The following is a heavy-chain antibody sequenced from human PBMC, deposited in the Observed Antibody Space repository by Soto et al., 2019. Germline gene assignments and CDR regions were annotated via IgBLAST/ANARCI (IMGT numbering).Heavy chain of an antibody. D-gene: IGHD2-15*01. CDR1: GDSVSSDSAT. Sequence: SQTLSLTCAIAGDSVSSDSATWNWIRQSPSRGLEWLGRAYYRSKWFDDYAVSVKSRITITPDTSKNHLSLQLNSVTAEDTAVYYCARARYCRGGTCYYGLDVWGQRTTVTVSS. CDR2: AYYRSKWFD. J-gene: IGHJ6*02. CDR3: ARARYCRGGTCYYGLDV. V-gene: IGHV6-1*01.